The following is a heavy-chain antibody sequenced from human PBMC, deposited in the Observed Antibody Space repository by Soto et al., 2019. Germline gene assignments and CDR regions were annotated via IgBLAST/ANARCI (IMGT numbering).Heavy chain of an antibody. CDR2: IYHSGST. Sequence: SETLSLTCIVSSGSISSSHWWTWIRQPPGKGLEWIGEIYHSGSTNYNPSFKSRVTMSVDTFKNQFSLNLRSVTAADTAVYYCARRPKGSGYSGPDFWGRGTLVTVSS. CDR1: SGSISSSHW. D-gene: IGHD5-12*01. J-gene: IGHJ4*02. V-gene: IGHV4-4*02. CDR3: ARRPKGSGYSGPDF.